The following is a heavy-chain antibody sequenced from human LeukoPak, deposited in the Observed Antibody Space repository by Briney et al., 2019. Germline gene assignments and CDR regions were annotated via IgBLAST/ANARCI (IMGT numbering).Heavy chain of an antibody. J-gene: IGHJ6*02. CDR3: ASNFSRSRKYGMDV. CDR1: GGSFSGYY. Sequence: SETLSLTCAVYGGSFSGYYWSWIRQPPGKGLEWIGEINHSGSTNYNPSLKSRVTISVDTSKNQFSLKLSSVTAADTAVYYCASNFSRSRKYGMDVWGQGTTVTVSS. V-gene: IGHV4-34*01. CDR2: INHSGST. D-gene: IGHD1-26*01.